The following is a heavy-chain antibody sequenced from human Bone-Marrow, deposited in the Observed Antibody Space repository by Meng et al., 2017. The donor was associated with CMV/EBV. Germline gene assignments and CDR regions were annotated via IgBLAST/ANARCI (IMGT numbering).Heavy chain of an antibody. Sequence: GGSLRLSCTASGFTFRNYAMAWVRRAPGEGLEWVSSISPSGANTYYADSMRGRFTNSRDNSKNTLYLQMRGLRADDTAIYYCAKLLQAHIISYYYGMDVFGQGTPVTVSS. D-gene: IGHD1-26*01. CDR2: ISPSGANT. CDR3: AKLLQAHIISYYYGMDV. V-gene: IGHV3-23*01. J-gene: IGHJ6*02. CDR1: GFTFRNYA.